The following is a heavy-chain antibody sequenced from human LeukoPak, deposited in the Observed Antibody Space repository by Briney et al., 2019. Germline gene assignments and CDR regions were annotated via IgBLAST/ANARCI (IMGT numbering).Heavy chain of an antibody. CDR3: ASMRGYCSGGSCYSPDAFDI. V-gene: IGHV4-34*01. CDR1: VGSFSGYY. Sequence: SETLSLTCAVYVGSFSGYYWSWIRQPPGKGLEWIGEINHSGSTNYNPSLKSRVTISVDTSKNQFSLKLSSVTAADTAVYYCASMRGYCSGGSCYSPDAFDIWGQGTMVTVSS. D-gene: IGHD2-15*01. J-gene: IGHJ3*02. CDR2: INHSGST.